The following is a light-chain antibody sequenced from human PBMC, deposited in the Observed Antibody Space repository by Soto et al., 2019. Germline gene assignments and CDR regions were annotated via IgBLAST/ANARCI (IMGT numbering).Light chain of an antibody. CDR2: AAS. CDR1: QSLSSY. J-gene: IGKJ4*01. Sequence: DIQMHQSPSSLSAYVGDRVTITCRASQSLSSYLNWYQQKPGKAPKLLIYAASSLQSGVPSRFSGSGSGTDVTLTISSLQPEDFATYYCEQSYSTPLTFGGGTKVEIK. V-gene: IGKV1-39*01. CDR3: EQSYSTPLT.